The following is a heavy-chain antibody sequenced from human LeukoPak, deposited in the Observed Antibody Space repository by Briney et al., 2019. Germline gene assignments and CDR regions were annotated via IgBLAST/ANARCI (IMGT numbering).Heavy chain of an antibody. D-gene: IGHD3-22*01. J-gene: IGHJ4*02. CDR3: ARGGPDYYDTSGYSFDY. Sequence: GASVKVSCKASGYTFSGYYMHWVRQAPGQGLEWMGWINSNSGRASTVQKFQGRVSMTRDTSISTVYMELNSLRSDDTAVYYCARGGPDYYDTSGYSFDYWGQGTLVTVAS. CDR1: GYTFSGYY. V-gene: IGHV1-2*02. CDR2: INSNSGRA.